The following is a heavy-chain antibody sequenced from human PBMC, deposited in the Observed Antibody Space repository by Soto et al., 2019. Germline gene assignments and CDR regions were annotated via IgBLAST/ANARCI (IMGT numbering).Heavy chain of an antibody. CDR1: GGSISSYY. CDR2: IYYSGST. CDR3: ARVYDSSGYLLIDY. D-gene: IGHD3-22*01. Sequence: WETLSLTCTVSGGSISSYYWSWVRQPPGKGLEWIGYIYYSGSTNYNPSLKSRVTISVDTSKNQFSLKLSSVTAADTAVYYCARVYDSSGYLLIDYWGQATLVTVSS. J-gene: IGHJ4*02. V-gene: IGHV4-59*01.